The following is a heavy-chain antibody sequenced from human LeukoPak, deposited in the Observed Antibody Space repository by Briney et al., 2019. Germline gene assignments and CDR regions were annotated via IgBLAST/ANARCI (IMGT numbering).Heavy chain of an antibody. CDR3: ASFGYDILTGRIGSIDY. D-gene: IGHD3-9*01. CDR2: IIPIFGTA. J-gene: IGHJ4*02. V-gene: IGHV1-69*05. CDR1: GGTFSSYA. Sequence: ASVKVSCKASGGTFSSYAISWVRQAPGHGLEWMGGIIPIFGTANYAQKFQGRVTITTDESTSTAYMELSSLRSEDTAVCYCASFGYDILTGRIGSIDYWGQGTLVTVSS.